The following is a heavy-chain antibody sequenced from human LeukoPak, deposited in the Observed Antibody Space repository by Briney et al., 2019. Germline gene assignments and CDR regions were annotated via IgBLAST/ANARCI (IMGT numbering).Heavy chain of an antibody. D-gene: IGHD3-16*01. Sequence: SETLSLTCTVSVGSISSYFWSWIRQPPGKGLEWIGHIYYSGSTNYNPSLKSRDTISLDTSKNHFSLKLSSVTAADTAVYYCARGDYFDYWGQGTLVTVSS. CDR2: IYYSGST. V-gene: IGHV4-59*08. CDR1: VGSISSYF. J-gene: IGHJ4*02. CDR3: ARGDYFDY.